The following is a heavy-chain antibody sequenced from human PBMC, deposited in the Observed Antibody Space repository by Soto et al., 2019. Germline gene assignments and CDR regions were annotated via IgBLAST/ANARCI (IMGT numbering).Heavy chain of an antibody. CDR2: IYNGGST. D-gene: IGHD7-27*01. Sequence: QVQLQESGPGLVKPSQTLSLTCTVSGGSISTVNYWWSWIRQSPDMGLEWIGHIYNGGSTYNNPSLESXXTXSXXPSKNQLSLTLSSARAADTAVYYCARGPSGDKVDSWGQGTLVTVSS. CDR3: ARGPSGDKVDS. CDR1: GGSISTVNYW. V-gene: IGHV4-30-4*01. J-gene: IGHJ4*02.